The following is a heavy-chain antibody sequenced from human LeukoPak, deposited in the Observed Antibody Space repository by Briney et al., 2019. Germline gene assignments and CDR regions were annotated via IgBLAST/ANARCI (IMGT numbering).Heavy chain of an antibody. V-gene: IGHV3-48*01. CDR1: GFTFSSYS. D-gene: IGHD3-3*01. Sequence: GGSLRLSCAASGFTFSSYSMNWVRQAPGKGLEWVSYISSSSSTIYYADSVKGRFTISRDNAKNSLYLQMNSLRAEDTAVYYCAREREWYYDFWSGSEPGAFDIWGQGTMVTVSS. CDR2: ISSSSSTI. CDR3: AREREWYYDFWSGSEPGAFDI. J-gene: IGHJ3*02.